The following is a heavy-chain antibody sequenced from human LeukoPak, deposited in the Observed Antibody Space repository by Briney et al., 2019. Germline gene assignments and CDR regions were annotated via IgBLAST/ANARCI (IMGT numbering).Heavy chain of an antibody. CDR1: GYTFTSYG. CDR3: ARSKSAGRWLQLGGYYFDY. D-gene: IGHD5-24*01. CDR2: ISAYNGNT. V-gene: IGHV1-18*01. J-gene: IGHJ4*02. Sequence: ASVKVSCKASGYTFTSYGISWVRQAPGQGLEWMGWISAYNGNTNYAQKLQGRVTMTTDTSTSTAYMELRSLRSDDTAVYYCARSKSAGRWLQLGGYYFDYWGQGTLVTVSS.